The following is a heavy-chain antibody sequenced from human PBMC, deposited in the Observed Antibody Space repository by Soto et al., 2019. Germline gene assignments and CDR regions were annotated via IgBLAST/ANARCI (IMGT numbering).Heavy chain of an antibody. J-gene: IGHJ4*02. CDR2: ISFDGSNK. D-gene: IGHD2-2*01. CDR1: GFTFSSYA. V-gene: IGHV3-30-3*01. CDR3: ARGPSSLTRFDY. Sequence: GGSLRLSCAASGFTFSSYAMKWGRQAPGKGLEWVVVISFDGSNKYYADSVKGRFTISRDNSKNTLYLHMNSLRAEDTAVYFCARGPSSLTRFDYWGQGTMVTVSS.